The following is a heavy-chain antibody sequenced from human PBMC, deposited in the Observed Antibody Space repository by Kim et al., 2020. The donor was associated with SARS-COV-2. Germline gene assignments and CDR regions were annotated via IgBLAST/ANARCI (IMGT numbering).Heavy chain of an antibody. V-gene: IGHV3-15*01. CDR3: TRQLYSYGRGRYFDY. CDR2: IKTKTDGGTT. J-gene: IGHJ4*02. Sequence: GGSLRLSCAASGFTFSDAWMSWVRQAPGKGLEWVGHIKTKTDGGTTDYAAPVKGRFTISRDDSKNTLYLQMNSLKTEDTAVYYCTRQLYSYGRGRYFDYWGQGSLVTVSS. D-gene: IGHD5-18*01. CDR1: GFTFSDAW.